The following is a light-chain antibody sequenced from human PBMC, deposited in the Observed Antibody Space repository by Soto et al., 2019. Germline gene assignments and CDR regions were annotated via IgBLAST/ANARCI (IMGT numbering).Light chain of an antibody. V-gene: IGKV3-11*01. Sequence: DIVLTQSPGTLSVSPGETATLSCRASQSVSTNQLAWYTQKPGQAPRLLIYDASRRVTGIPARFSGSGSGTDFTLPLSSLEPEEFAVYDCQQRAGSSTVGHGTRLEIK. J-gene: IGKJ5*01. CDR2: DAS. CDR3: QQRAGSST. CDR1: QSVSTN.